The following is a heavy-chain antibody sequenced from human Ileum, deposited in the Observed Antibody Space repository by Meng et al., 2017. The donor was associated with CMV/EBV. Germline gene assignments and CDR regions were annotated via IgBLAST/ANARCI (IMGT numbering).Heavy chain of an antibody. V-gene: IGHV1-2*02. CDR3: ARRAVLGPLPYLDQ. CDR2: INPNSGDT. D-gene: IGHD6-19*01. Sequence: GPLVQSWAEVTRPGASVKVSCKASGHTFTGHYMHWVRQAPGQGLEWMGWINPNSGDTNYAQNFQGRVTMTRDTSISTAYMELTSLRSDDTAVYYCARRAVLGPLPYLDQWGQGTLVTVSS. CDR1: GHTFTGHY. J-gene: IGHJ4*02.